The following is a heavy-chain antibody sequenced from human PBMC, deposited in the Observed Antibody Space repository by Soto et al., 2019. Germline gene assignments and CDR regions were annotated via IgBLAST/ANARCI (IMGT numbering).Heavy chain of an antibody. Sequence: SETLSLTCVVSGYSISSGYFWGWIRQPPGKALEFIGNIYYSGSTYYNPSLKSRASLSVDTSNNQFSLKLSSVTVADTAVYYCVRVLSEDWFDPWGLGTLVTVSS. CDR2: IYYSGST. J-gene: IGHJ5*02. CDR1: GYSISSGYF. V-gene: IGHV4-38-2*01. CDR3: VRVLSEDWFDP.